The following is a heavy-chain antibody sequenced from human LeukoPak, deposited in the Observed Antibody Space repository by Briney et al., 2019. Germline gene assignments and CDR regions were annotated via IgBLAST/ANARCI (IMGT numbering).Heavy chain of an antibody. CDR2: ISSSGSTI. CDR1: GFSFSVYY. CDR3: ARVGIAAAGGWHFDY. J-gene: IGHJ4*02. D-gene: IGHD6-13*01. Sequence: PGGSLRLSCAASGFSFSVYYMSWIWQVQGKGMEWVSYISSSGSTIYYADSVKGRFTISRDNANNSLYLQMNSLRAEDTAVYYCARVGIAAAGGWHFDYWGQGTLVTVSS. V-gene: IGHV3-11*01.